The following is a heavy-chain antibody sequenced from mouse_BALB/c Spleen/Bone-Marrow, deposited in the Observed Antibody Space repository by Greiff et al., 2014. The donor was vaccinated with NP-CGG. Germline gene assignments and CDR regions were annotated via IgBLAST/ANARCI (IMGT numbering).Heavy chain of an antibody. Sequence: VQLQQSGAELVRPGASVKLSCKASGYTFTSYWINWVKQRPGQGLEWIGNIYPSDSYTNYNQKFKDKATLTVDKSSTTAYMQLSSPTSEDSAVYYCTRGVRSRYYFDYWGQGTTLTVSS. V-gene: IGHV1-69*02. J-gene: IGHJ2*01. CDR1: GYTFTSYW. CDR3: TRGVRSRYYFDY. CDR2: IYPSDSYT. D-gene: IGHD2-1*01.